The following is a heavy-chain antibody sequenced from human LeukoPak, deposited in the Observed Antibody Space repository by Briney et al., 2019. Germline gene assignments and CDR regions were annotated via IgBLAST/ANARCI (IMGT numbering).Heavy chain of an antibody. CDR2: TYYRSKWFN. Sequence: SQTLSFTCAISGDGVSSDSAAWNWIRQSPSRGLEWLGRTYYRSKWFNDYATSVESQITVNADTSKNQFSLQLNSVTLEDTAVYYCARGRIAYYGMDVWGQGTTVTVSS. CDR1: GDGVSSDSAA. J-gene: IGHJ6*02. V-gene: IGHV6-1*01. D-gene: IGHD2-21*01. CDR3: ARGRIAYYGMDV.